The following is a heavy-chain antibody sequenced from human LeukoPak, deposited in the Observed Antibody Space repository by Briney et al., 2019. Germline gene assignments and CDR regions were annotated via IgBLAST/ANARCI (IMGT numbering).Heavy chain of an antibody. Sequence: ASVKVSCKASGYTFTSYDINWVRQATGQGLEWMGWMNPNSGNTGYAQKFQGRVTMTRNTSISTAYMELSSLRSEDTAVYYCARVGILTELNDYWGQGTLVTVPS. D-gene: IGHD3-9*01. CDR1: GYTFTSYD. V-gene: IGHV1-8*01. CDR3: ARVGILTELNDY. CDR2: MNPNSGNT. J-gene: IGHJ4*02.